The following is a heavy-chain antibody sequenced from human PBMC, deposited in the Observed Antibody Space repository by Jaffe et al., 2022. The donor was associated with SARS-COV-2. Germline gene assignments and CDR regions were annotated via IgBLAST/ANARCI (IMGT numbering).Heavy chain of an antibody. D-gene: IGHD3-22*01. V-gene: IGHV3-30*18. J-gene: IGHJ4*02. CDR3: AKTGGDYYDSSGYYVDY. Sequence: QVQLVESGGGVVQPGRSLRLSCAASGFTFSSYGMHWVRQAPGKGLEWVAVISYDGSNKYYADSVKGRFTISRDNSKNTLYLQMNSLRAEDTAVYYCAKTGGDYYDSSGYYVDYWGQGTLVTVSS. CDR2: ISYDGSNK. CDR1: GFTFSSYG.